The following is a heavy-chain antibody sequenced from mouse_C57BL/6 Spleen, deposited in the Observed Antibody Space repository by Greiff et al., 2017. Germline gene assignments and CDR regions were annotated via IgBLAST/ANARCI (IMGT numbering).Heavy chain of an antibody. CDR1: GYTFTSYW. V-gene: IGHV1-55*01. J-gene: IGHJ2*01. CDR3: ARWGYGSSYNY. Sequence: VQLQQPGAELVKPGASVKMSCKASGYTFTSYWITWVKQRPGQGLEWIGDIYPGSGSTNYNEKFKSKATLTVDTSSSTAYMQLSSLTSEDTAVYYCARWGYGSSYNYWGQGTTLTVSS. CDR2: IYPGSGST. D-gene: IGHD1-1*01.